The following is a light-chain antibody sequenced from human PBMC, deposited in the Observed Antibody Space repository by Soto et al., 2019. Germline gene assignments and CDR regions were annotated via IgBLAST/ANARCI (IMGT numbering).Light chain of an antibody. V-gene: IGKV3-20*01. J-gene: IGKJ4*01. CDR1: QSVSSSY. CDR2: GAS. Sequence: EIVLTQSPGTLSLSPGEGATLSCRASQSVSSSYLAWYQQRPGQAPRLFIYGASRRATGIPDRFSVSGSGTDVTLTISRLQAEYFAVYYCQHYGSSLTFGGGNKVEI. CDR3: QHYGSSLT.